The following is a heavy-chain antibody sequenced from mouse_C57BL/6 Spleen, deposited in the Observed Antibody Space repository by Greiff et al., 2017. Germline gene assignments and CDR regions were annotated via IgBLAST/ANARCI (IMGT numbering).Heavy chain of an antibody. CDR2: IYPGDGDT. Sequence: VQLQQSGPELVKPGASVKISCKASGYAFSSSWMNWVKQRPGKGLEWIGRIYPGDGDTNYNGKFKGKATLTADKSSSTAYMQLSSLTSEDSAVYFCAALLRYLVGGTGTTVTVSS. CDR3: AALLRYLV. V-gene: IGHV1-82*01. D-gene: IGHD1-1*01. J-gene: IGHJ1*03. CDR1: GYAFSSSW.